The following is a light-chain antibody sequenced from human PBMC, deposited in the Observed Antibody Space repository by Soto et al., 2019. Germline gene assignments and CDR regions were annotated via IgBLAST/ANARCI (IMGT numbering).Light chain of an antibody. CDR3: RTWDTSLSAGRV. Sequence: QSVLTQPPSVSAAPGQTVTISCSGSSSNIGNNYVSWYQQLPGAAPKLLIYETNRRPAGIPDRFSGSKSGTSATLGITGLQTADEADYYCRTWDTSLSAGRVFGPGTKLTVL. V-gene: IGLV1-51*02. CDR2: ETN. CDR1: SSNIGNNY. J-gene: IGLJ1*01.